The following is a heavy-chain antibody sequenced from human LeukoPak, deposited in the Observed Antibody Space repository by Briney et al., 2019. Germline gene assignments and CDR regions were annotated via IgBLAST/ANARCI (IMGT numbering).Heavy chain of an antibody. CDR2: ISSNGDST. Sequence: GGSLRLSCAASGFTFSTYAMHWVRQAPGKGLEYVSAISSNGDSTYYANSVKGRFTISRDNSKNTLYLQMGSLRAEDMAVYYCARDYCSSTSCLLDYWGQGTLVTVSS. J-gene: IGHJ4*02. CDR3: ARDYCSSTSCLLDY. D-gene: IGHD2-2*01. CDR1: GFTFSTYA. V-gene: IGHV3-64*01.